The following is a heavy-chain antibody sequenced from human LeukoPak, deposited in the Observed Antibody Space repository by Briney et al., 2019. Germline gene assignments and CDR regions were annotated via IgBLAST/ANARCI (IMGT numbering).Heavy chain of an antibody. CDR1: GYTFTSYG. J-gene: IGHJ5*02. D-gene: IGHD3-3*01. CDR2: ISAYNGNT. Sequence: ASVKVSCKASGYTFTSYGISWVRQAPGQGLEWMGWISAYNGNTNYAQKLQGRVTMTTDTSTSTAYMELRSLRSDDTAVYYCARTDYDFWSGYSFWFDPWGQGTQVTVSS. CDR3: ARTDYDFWSGYSFWFDP. V-gene: IGHV1-18*01.